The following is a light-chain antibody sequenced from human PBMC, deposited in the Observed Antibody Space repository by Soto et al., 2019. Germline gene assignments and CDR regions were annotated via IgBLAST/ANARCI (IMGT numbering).Light chain of an antibody. J-gene: IGKJ1*01. Sequence: EIVLTQSPGTLSLSPGERATLSCKASQSVSSNFLAWYQRKPGQAPRLLIYGASYRATDIPYRFSGSGSGTDFTLTIARLEPEDFALYYCQQYGTSPPTFGQGTKEEI. CDR3: QQYGTSPPT. CDR1: QSVSSNF. V-gene: IGKV3-20*01. CDR2: GAS.